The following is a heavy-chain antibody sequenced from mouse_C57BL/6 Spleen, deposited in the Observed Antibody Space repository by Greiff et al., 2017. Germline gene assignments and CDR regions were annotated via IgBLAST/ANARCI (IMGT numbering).Heavy chain of an antibody. J-gene: IGHJ2*01. CDR2: IHPNSGST. D-gene: IGHD2-4*01. V-gene: IGHV1-64*01. CDR3: ARVDYAPVED. Sequence: VQLQQPGAELVKPGASVKLSCKASGYTFTSYWMHWVKQRPGQGLEWIGMIHPNSGSTNYNEKFKSKATLTVDKSSSTAYMQLSSVTSEDSEVYYGARVDYAPVEDWGKGTTLTVAS. CDR1: GYTFTSYW.